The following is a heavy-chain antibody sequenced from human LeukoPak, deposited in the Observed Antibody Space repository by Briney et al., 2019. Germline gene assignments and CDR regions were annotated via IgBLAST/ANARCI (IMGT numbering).Heavy chain of an antibody. Sequence: GGSLRLSCAASGFTVCSNYMSWVRQAPGKGLEWVSVIYSGGSTYYADSVEGRFTISRDNSKNTLYLQMNSLRAEDTAVYYCARVSLSITIFGVVPFGMDAWGQGTTVTVSS. CDR1: GFTVCSNY. CDR3: ARVSLSITIFGVVPFGMDA. J-gene: IGHJ6*02. D-gene: IGHD3-3*01. CDR2: IYSGGST. V-gene: IGHV3-66*01.